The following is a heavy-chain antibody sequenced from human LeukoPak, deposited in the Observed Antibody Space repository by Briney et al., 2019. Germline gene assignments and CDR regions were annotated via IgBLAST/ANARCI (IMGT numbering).Heavy chain of an antibody. Sequence: GGSLRLSCAASGFTFSSYGMSWVRQAPGKELEWVSAISGSGGSTYYADSVKGRFTISRDNSKNTLYLQMNSLRAEDTAVYYCAKDGGFRYSSGWFDYWGQGTLVTVSS. J-gene: IGHJ4*02. CDR1: GFTFSSYG. D-gene: IGHD6-19*01. CDR2: ISGSGGST. V-gene: IGHV3-23*01. CDR3: AKDGGFRYSSGWFDY.